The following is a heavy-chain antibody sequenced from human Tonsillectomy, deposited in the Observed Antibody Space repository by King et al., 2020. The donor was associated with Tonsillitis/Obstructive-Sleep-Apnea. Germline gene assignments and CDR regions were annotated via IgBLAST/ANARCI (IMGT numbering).Heavy chain of an antibody. J-gene: IGHJ5*02. V-gene: IGHV5-10-1*01. Sequence: EVQLVESGAEVKKPGESLRISCKGSGYSFTSYWISWVRQMPGKGLEWMGRIDSSDSYTNYSPSFQGHFTLSAEKSISTAYLQWSSLKASDTAMYYCAGQSYSSSSAAWFDPWGQGTLVTVSS. CDR3: AGQSYSSSSAAWFDP. CDR1: GYSFTSYW. D-gene: IGHD6-6*01. CDR2: IDSSDSYT.